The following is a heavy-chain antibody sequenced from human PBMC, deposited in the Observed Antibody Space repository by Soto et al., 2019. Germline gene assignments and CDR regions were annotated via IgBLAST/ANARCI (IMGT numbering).Heavy chain of an antibody. J-gene: IGHJ4*02. Sequence: SETLSLTCAVSGASISSDSWWSWVRQPPGKGLEWIAEIHHSGDDNYTPSLQSRAIISLDKSRNQFSLKLMSVTAADTAVYYCAELKFGKFGTYWGQGIPVTVSS. CDR2: IHHSGDD. CDR3: AELKFGKFGTY. V-gene: IGHV4-4*02. CDR1: GASISSDSW. D-gene: IGHD3-10*01.